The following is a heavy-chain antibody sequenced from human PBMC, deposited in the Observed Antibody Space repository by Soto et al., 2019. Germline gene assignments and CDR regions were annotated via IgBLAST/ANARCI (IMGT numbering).Heavy chain of an antibody. J-gene: IGHJ5*02. CDR3: ARTYGTGSLNWFDP. CDR1: GFIFSSYD. V-gene: IGHV3-48*04. CDR2: ISSGSGNI. Sequence: GGSLRLSCAASGFIFSSYDMNWVRQAPGKGLEWVSYISSGSGNILYADSVRGRFTISRDNAKNSLYLQMNSLRAEDTAVYYCARTYGTGSLNWFDPWGQGTLVTVSS. D-gene: IGHD3-10*01.